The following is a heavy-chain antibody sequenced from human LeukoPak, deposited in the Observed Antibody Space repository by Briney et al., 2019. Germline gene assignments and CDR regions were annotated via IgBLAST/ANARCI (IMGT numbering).Heavy chain of an antibody. CDR1: GGSISSGDYY. CDR2: IYYSGTT. V-gene: IGHV4-30-4*01. Sequence: PSQTLSLTCTVSGGSISSGDYYWSWIRQPPGKGLEWIGYIYYSGTTYYNPSLKSRVTISVDASKNQFSLKLTSVTAADTAVYYCARGPYGSGSYYWGQGTLVTVSS. D-gene: IGHD3-10*01. J-gene: IGHJ4*02. CDR3: ARGPYGSGSYY.